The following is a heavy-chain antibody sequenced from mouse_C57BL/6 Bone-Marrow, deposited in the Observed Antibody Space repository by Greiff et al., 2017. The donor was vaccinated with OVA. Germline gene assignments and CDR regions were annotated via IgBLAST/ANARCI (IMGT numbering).Heavy chain of an antibody. CDR3: AREDGNWFAY. CDR2: INPSSGYT. Sequence: QVQLPQSGAELARPGASVKMSCKASGYTFTSYTMHWVKQRPGQGLEWIGYINPSSGYTKYNQKFKDKATLTADKYSSPAYMQLSSLTSEDSAVYYCAREDGNWFAYWGQGTLVTVSA. J-gene: IGHJ3*01. D-gene: IGHD2-1*01. CDR1: GYTFTSYT. V-gene: IGHV1-4*01.